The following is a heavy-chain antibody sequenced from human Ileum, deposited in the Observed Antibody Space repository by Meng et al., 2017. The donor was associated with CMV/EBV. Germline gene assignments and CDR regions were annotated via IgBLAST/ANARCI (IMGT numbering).Heavy chain of an antibody. CDR1: GFTVSDND. Sequence: GGSLRLSCAASGFTVSDNDMNWVRQAPGKGLEWVSIIFRGGDTHYANSVTGRFTVSRDNSKNTLYLQMNSLRVEETAVYYGASYKQQRVPGGICWYSDLWGRGTLVTVSS. J-gene: IGHJ2*01. V-gene: IGHV3-66*02. CDR2: IFRGGDT. CDR3: ASYKQQRVPGGICWYSDL. D-gene: IGHD6-13*01.